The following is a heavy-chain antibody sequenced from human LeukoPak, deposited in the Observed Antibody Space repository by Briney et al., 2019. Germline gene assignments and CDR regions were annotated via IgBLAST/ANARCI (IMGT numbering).Heavy chain of an antibody. J-gene: IGHJ6*03. CDR3: ARRYCSGGSCSGYYYYYYYMDV. CDR2: IYTSGST. CDR1: GYSISSGYY. Sequence: PSETLSLTCAVSGYSISSGYYWGWIRQPPGKGLEWIGRIYTSGSTNYNPSLKSRVTISVDTSRNQFSLKLSSVTAADTAVYYCARRYCSGGSCSGYYYYYYYMDVWGKGTSVTVSS. D-gene: IGHD2-15*01. V-gene: IGHV4-38-2*01.